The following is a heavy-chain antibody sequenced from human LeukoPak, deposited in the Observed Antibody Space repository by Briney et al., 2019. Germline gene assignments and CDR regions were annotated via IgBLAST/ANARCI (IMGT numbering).Heavy chain of an antibody. CDR1: GGSISSYY. V-gene: IGHV4-4*07. CDR2: IYTSGST. J-gene: IGHJ1*01. CDR3: VRSIQQWLVRGGEYFQH. Sequence: SETLSLTCTVSGGSISSYYWSWIRQPAGKGLEWIGRIYTSGSTNYNPSLKSRVTMSVDTSKNQFSLKLSSVTAADTAVYYCVRSIQQWLVRGGEYFQHWGQGTLVTVSS. D-gene: IGHD6-19*01.